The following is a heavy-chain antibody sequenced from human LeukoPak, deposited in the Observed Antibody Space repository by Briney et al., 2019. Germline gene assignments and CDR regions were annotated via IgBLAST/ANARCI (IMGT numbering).Heavy chain of an antibody. D-gene: IGHD6-19*01. V-gene: IGHV4-59*01. CDR3: AGGSGWYSYYLDY. CDR2: IYYSGST. Sequence: SETLSLTCTVSGGSISSYYWSWIRQPPGKGLERIGYIYYSGSTNYNPSLKSRVTISVDTSKNQFSLKLSSVTAADTAVYYCAGGSGWYSYYLDYWGQGTLVTVSS. CDR1: GGSISSYY. J-gene: IGHJ4*02.